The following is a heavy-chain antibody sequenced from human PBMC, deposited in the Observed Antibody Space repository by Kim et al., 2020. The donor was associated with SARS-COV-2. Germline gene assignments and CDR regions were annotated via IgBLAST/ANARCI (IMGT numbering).Heavy chain of an antibody. CDR2: IYPGDSDT. CDR1: GYSFTSYW. CDR3: ARHRMTAMDKGVYYYYGMDV. V-gene: IGHV5-51*01. Sequence: GESLKISCKGSGYSFTSYWIGWVRQMPGKGLEWIGIIYPGDSDTRYSPSFQGQVTISADKSISTAYLQWSSLKASDTAMYYCARHRMTAMDKGVYYYYGMDVWGQGNTVTVSS. J-gene: IGHJ6*02. D-gene: IGHD2-21*02.